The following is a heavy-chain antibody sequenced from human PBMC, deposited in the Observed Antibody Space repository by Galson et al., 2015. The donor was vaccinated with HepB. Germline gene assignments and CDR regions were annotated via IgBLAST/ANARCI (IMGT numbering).Heavy chain of an antibody. Sequence: SLRLSCAASGFTLSSSGMHWVRQAPGKGLEWLAVTSYDGGNKYYADSVKGRFTISRDNSKNTLYLQMNSLRAEDTAVYFCAKDLEPSSLPYYYYMDVWGKGTTVTVSS. CDR2: TSYDGGNK. J-gene: IGHJ6*03. CDR3: AKDLEPSSLPYYYYMDV. CDR1: GFTLSSSG. D-gene: IGHD6-19*01. V-gene: IGHV3-30*18.